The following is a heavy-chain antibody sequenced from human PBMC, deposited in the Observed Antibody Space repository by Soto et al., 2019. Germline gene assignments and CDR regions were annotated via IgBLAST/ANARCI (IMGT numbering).Heavy chain of an antibody. CDR1: GYTFTSYG. D-gene: IGHD4-17*01. CDR2: IRIYNGNT. Sequence: QVQLVQSGAEVNKPGASVKVSCKASGYTFTSYGISWVRQAPGQGLEWMGWIRIYNGNTNYAQKLQGRVTMTTDTSTSTAYMELRSLRSDDTAVYYCARDVRSHDYGDYYYGMDVWGQGTTVTVSS. V-gene: IGHV1-18*01. CDR3: ARDVRSHDYGDYYYGMDV. J-gene: IGHJ6*02.